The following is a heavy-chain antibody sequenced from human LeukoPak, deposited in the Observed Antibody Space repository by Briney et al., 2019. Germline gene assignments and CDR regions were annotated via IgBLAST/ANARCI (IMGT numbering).Heavy chain of an antibody. Sequence: AASVRVSCTVSGYTLTELSMHWVRQAPGKGLEWMGGFDPEDGETIYAQKFQGRVTMTEDTSTDTAYMELSSLRSEDTAVYYCATRLPGIQLWPWNWYFDLWGRGTLVTVSS. V-gene: IGHV1-24*01. CDR1: GYTLTELS. CDR2: FDPEDGET. J-gene: IGHJ2*01. CDR3: ATRLPGIQLWPWNWYFDL. D-gene: IGHD5-18*01.